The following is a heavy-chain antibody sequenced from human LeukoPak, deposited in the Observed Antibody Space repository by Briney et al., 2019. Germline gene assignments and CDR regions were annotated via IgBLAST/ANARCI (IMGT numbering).Heavy chain of an antibody. CDR2: INHSGST. CDR3: ARVAYGGNWFDP. V-gene: IGHV4-34*09. D-gene: IGHD2-15*01. CDR1: GGSFSGYY. J-gene: IGHJ5*02. Sequence: PSETLSLTCAVYGGSFSGYYWSWIRQPPGKGLEWIGEINHSGSTYYNPSLKSRVTISVDTSKNQFSLKLSSVTAADTAVYYCARVAYGGNWFDPWGQGTLVTVSS.